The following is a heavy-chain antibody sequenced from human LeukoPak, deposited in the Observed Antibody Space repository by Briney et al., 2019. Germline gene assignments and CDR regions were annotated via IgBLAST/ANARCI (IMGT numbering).Heavy chain of an antibody. V-gene: IGHV1-2*02. CDR3: ARRGASDYGDYDWYFDL. CDR2: INPNSGGT. J-gene: IGHJ2*01. CDR1: GYTFTGYY. D-gene: IGHD4-17*01. Sequence: ASVKVSCKASGYTFTGYYMHWVRQAPGQGLEWMGWINPNSGGTNYAQHFQGRVTMTRDTSISTAYMELSRLRSDDTAVYYCARRGASDYGDYDWYFDLWGRGTLVTVSS.